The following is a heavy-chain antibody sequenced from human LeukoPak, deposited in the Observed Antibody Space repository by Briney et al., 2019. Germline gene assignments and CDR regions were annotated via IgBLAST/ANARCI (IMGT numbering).Heavy chain of an antibody. CDR2: IHPNDGDT. Sequence: ASVEVSCKASGYSFTNYYMHWVRQAPGQGLEWMGLIHPNDGDTKYAQEFQDRVTMTRDTSTSTVYMELSSLRSEDTAVYYCATYTQSGAQGVSDYWGQGTLVTVSS. CDR3: ATYTQSGAQGVSDY. V-gene: IGHV1-46*01. J-gene: IGHJ4*02. D-gene: IGHD3-10*01. CDR1: GYSFTNYY.